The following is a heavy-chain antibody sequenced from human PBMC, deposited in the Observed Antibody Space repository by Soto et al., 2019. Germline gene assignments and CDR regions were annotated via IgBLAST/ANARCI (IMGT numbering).Heavy chain of an antibody. CDR2: ITTTGGST. D-gene: IGHD6-13*01. Sequence: EVQLLESGGTLVQPGGSLRLSCVASGFTFSSYGMRWVRQVPGKGLEWVSAITTTGGSTYYGDSVKGRFTISRDNSKNTLYLQMNSLRAEDTAVYYCAKLVAATGADYWGQGTLVTVSS. J-gene: IGHJ4*02. V-gene: IGHV3-23*01. CDR1: GFTFSSYG. CDR3: AKLVAATGADY.